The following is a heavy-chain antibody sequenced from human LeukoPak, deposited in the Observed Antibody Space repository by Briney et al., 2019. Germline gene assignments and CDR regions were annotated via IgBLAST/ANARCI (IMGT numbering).Heavy chain of an antibody. CDR3: AKVTRGSYYYMDV. D-gene: IGHD1/OR15-1a*01. CDR2: ISGDGGST. V-gene: IGHV3-43*02. CDR1: GFTFDDYA. Sequence: GGSLRLSCAASGFTFDDYAMHWVRQAPGKGLEWVSLISGDGGSTYYADSVKGRFTISRDNNKNSLYLQMNSLRTEDTALYYCAKVTRGSYYYMDVWSKGTTVTVSS. J-gene: IGHJ6*03.